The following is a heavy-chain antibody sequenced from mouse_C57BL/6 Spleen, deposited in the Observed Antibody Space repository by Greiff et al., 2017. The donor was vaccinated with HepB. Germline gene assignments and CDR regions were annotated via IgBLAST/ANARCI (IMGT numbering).Heavy chain of an antibody. CDR3: ASYYDYDGYFDY. J-gene: IGHJ2*01. V-gene: IGHV1-80*01. CDR2: IYPGDGDT. Sequence: QVQLQQSGAELVKPGASVKISCKASGYAFSSYWMNWVKQRPGKGLEWIGQIYPGDGDTNYNGKFKGKATLTADKSSSTAYMQLSSLTSEDSAVYFCASYYDYDGYFDYWGQGTTLTVSS. D-gene: IGHD2-4*01. CDR1: GYAFSSYW.